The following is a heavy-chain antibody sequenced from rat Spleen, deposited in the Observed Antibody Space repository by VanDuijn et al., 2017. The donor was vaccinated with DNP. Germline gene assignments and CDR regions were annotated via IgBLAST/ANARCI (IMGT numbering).Heavy chain of an antibody. Sequence: EVQLQESGPGLVKPSQSLSLTCSVTGYSITSSYRWNWIRKFPGNKLECMGYINSAGSTNYNPSLKSRLSITRDTSKNQFFLQLNSVTTEDTATYYCASYYYDGYYAMDAWGQGTSVTVSS. V-gene: IGHV3-3*01. CDR3: ASYYYDGYYAMDA. D-gene: IGHD1-12*02. J-gene: IGHJ4*01. CDR1: GYSITSSYR. CDR2: INSAGST.